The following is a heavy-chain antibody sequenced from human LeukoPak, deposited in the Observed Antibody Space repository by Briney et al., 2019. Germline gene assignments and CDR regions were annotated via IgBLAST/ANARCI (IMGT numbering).Heavy chain of an antibody. J-gene: IGHJ5*02. CDR2: IYYSGST. Sequence: SSETLSLTCTVSGGSISSSSYYWGWIRQPPGKGLEWIGSIYYSGSTNYTPSLKSRVTISVDTSKNQFSLKLSSVTAADTAVYYCARSAAGSSSWVVFPNWFDPWGQGTLVTVSS. CDR3: ARSAAGSSSWVVFPNWFDP. D-gene: IGHD6-13*01. V-gene: IGHV4-39*01. CDR1: GGSISSSSYY.